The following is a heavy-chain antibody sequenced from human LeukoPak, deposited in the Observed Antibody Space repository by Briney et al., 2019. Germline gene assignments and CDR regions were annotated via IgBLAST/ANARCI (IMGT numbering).Heavy chain of an antibody. J-gene: IGHJ4*02. CDR2: IYYSGST. Sequence: SETLSLTCTVSGGSISSSSYYWGWIRQPPGKGLEWIGSIYYSGSTYYNPSLKSRVTISVDTSKNQFSLKLSSVTAADTAVYYCARHMSGDYEFDYWGRGTLVTVSS. V-gene: IGHV4-39*01. CDR1: GGSISSSSYY. CDR3: ARHMSGDYEFDY. D-gene: IGHD4-17*01.